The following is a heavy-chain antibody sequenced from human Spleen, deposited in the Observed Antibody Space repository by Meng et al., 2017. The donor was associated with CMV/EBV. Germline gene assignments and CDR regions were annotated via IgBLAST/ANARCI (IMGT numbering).Heavy chain of an antibody. Sequence: GSLRLSCTVSGGSISSYYWSWIRQPPGKGLEWIGYIYYSGSTNYNPSLKSRVTISVDTSKNQFSLKLSSVTAADTAVYYCARASQQLMDWYFDLWGQGATVTVSS. D-gene: IGHD3/OR15-3a*01. CDR1: GGSISSYY. CDR2: IYYSGST. CDR3: ARASQQLMDWYFDL. V-gene: IGHV4-59*01. J-gene: IGHJ6*02.